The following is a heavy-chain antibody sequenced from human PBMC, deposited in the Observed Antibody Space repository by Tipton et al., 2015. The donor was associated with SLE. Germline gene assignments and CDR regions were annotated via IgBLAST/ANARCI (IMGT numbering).Heavy chain of an antibody. J-gene: IGHJ5*02. D-gene: IGHD2-2*02. V-gene: IGHV4-31*03. CDR3: ARDWGCSSTSCYTGWFDP. CDR2: IYYSGST. Sequence: LRLSCTVSGGSISSGGYYWSWIPQHPGKGLEWIGYIYYSGSTYYNPALKSRVTISVDTSKNQFSLKLSSVTAADTAVYYCARDWGCSSTSCYTGWFDPWGQGTLVTVSS. CDR1: GGSISSGGYY.